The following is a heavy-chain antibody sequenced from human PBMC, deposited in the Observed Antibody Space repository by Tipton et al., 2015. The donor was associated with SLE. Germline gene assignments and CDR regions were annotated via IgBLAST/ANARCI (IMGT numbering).Heavy chain of an antibody. V-gene: IGHV4-59*01. Sequence: TLSLTCTVSDDSISGYYWSWIRQPPGKGLEWIGYIGHSGSTNYNPSLNSRVTMSIDTSKNQFSLKLTSVTAADTAVYYCARSSVYSSSWPDYWGQGTLVTVSS. CDR1: DDSISGYY. CDR2: IGHSGST. D-gene: IGHD6-13*01. CDR3: ARSSVYSSSWPDY. J-gene: IGHJ4*02.